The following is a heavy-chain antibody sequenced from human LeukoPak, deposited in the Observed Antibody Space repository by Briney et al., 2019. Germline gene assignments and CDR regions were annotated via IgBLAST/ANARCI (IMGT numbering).Heavy chain of an antibody. D-gene: IGHD4-17*01. Sequence: SETLYLTCTVSGGSISSYYWSWIRQPAGKGLEWIGRIYTSGSTNYNPSLKSRVTMSVDTSKNQFSLKLSSVTAADTTVYYCARDLGGTVTNNWFDPWGQGTLVTVSS. CDR3: ARDLGGTVTNNWFDP. J-gene: IGHJ5*02. CDR2: IYTSGST. V-gene: IGHV4-4*07. CDR1: GGSISSYY.